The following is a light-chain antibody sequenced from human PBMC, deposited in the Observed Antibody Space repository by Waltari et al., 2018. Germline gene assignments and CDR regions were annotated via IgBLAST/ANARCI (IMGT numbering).Light chain of an antibody. V-gene: IGKV3-11*01. J-gene: IGKJ4*01. CDR3: QQRSNWSLT. CDR2: DAS. Sequence: EIVLTQSPATLSLSPGARATLSCRASQSVSSYLAWYQQKPGQAPRLLIYDASNRATGITARFSGSGSGTDFTLTISSLEPEDFAVYYCQQRSNWSLTFGGGTKVEIK. CDR1: QSVSSY.